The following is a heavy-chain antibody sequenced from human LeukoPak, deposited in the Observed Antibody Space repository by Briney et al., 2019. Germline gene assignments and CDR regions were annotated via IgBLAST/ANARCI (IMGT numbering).Heavy chain of an antibody. V-gene: IGHV4-59*01. CDR3: ARGVYIAAAQYGY. CDR1: GGSISNFY. CDR2: IYYSGSA. D-gene: IGHD6-13*01. J-gene: IGHJ4*02. Sequence: SETLSLICTVSGGSISNFYWSWVRQPPGKGLEWIANIYYSGSANYNPSLKSRVTISLNMSRNQFSLRLNSVTAADSAVYYCARGVYIAAAQYGYWGQGTLVTVSS.